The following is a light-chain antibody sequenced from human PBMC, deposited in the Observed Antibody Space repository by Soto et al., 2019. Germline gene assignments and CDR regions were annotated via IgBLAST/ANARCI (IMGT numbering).Light chain of an antibody. J-gene: IGKJ5*01. CDR1: QSVSSD. CDR2: GTS. V-gene: IGKV3-15*01. CDR3: QQYNKWVT. Sequence: EIVMTQSPATLSVSPGERATLSCRASQSVSSDLAWYQQKPGQAPSLLIYGTSTRATGIPARFSGSGSGTEFTLTITSLQSEDFAVYYCQQYNKWVTFGQGTRLEIK.